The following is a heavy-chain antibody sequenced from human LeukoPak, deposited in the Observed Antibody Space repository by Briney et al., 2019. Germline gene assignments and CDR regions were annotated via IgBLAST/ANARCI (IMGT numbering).Heavy chain of an antibody. V-gene: IGHV3-23*01. Sequence: GGSLRLSCAASGFTFSSYAMSWVRQAPGKGLEWVSSISGTGDSTYYADSVKGRFTISGDNSDNTLYLQMNTLRPEDTAASCCAKNRGFFSGSYRYDAFDIRGQGTMVTVSS. J-gene: IGHJ3*02. CDR3: AKNRGFFSGSYRYDAFDI. D-gene: IGHD1-26*01. CDR1: GFTFSSYA. CDR2: ISGTGDST.